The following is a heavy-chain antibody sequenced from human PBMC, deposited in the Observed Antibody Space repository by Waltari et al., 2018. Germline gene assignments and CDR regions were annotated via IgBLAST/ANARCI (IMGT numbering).Heavy chain of an antibody. CDR2: ISGSGGST. V-gene: IGHV3-23*01. Sequence: EVQLLESGGGLVQPGGSLRLSCAASGFTFSSYAMSWVRQAPGKGLEWVSAISGSGGSTYYADSVKGRCTISRDNSKTTLYLQMNSLRAEDTAVYYCAKEGIQLWFFFDYWGQGTLVTVSS. D-gene: IGHD5-18*01. CDR3: AKEGIQLWFFFDY. CDR1: GFTFSSYA. J-gene: IGHJ4*02.